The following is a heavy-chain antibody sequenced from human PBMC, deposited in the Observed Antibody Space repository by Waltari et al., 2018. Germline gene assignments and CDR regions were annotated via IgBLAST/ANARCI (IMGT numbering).Heavy chain of an antibody. CDR3: ATNGDGDCSLCLAQ. Sequence: EVQLVESGGGVIQPGGSLRLSCAASGFIVSTNYMSWVRQAPGKGLEGVLVIYNDGTKLYADSVKGRFTDSRDNSKNMVHLQMDSLRAEDTAVYYCATNGDGDCSLCLAQWGQGTLVTVSS. CDR2: IYNDGTK. J-gene: IGHJ4*02. D-gene: IGHD2-21*02. V-gene: IGHV3-53*01. CDR1: GFIVSTNY.